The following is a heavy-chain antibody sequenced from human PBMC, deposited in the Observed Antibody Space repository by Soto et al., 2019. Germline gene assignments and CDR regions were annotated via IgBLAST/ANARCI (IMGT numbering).Heavy chain of an antibody. V-gene: IGHV4-59*01. D-gene: IGHD2-8*01. CDR1: GISISSYY. Sequence: ETLSLTCSVPGISISSYYWSWIRQPPGKGLEWIANIHYSGTTNYNPSLASRVTLSVDTSKNQFSLKMTSVTAADRAMYFCARYNSYAIDYWGRGTVVTVSS. CDR2: IHYSGTT. CDR3: ARYNSYAIDY. J-gene: IGHJ4*02.